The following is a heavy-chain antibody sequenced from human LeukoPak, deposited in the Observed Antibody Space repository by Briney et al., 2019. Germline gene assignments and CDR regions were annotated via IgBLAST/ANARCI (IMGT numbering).Heavy chain of an antibody. D-gene: IGHD2-8*01. V-gene: IGHV3-43*01. CDR1: GFTFDDYT. CDR2: ISWDGGST. J-gene: IGHJ4*02. Sequence: GGSLRLSCAASGFTFDDYTMHWVRQAPGKGLEWVSLISWDGGSTYYADSVKGRFTISRDNSKNSLYLQMNSLRTEDTALYYCAQDISCLGDCTNGSRWGQGTLVTVSS. CDR3: AQDISCLGDCTNGSR.